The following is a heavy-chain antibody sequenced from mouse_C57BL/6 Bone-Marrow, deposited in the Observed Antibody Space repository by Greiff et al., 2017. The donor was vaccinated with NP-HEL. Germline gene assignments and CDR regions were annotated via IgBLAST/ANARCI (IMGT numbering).Heavy chain of an antibody. D-gene: IGHD1-1*01. V-gene: IGHV1-76*01. Sequence: VHLVESGAELVRPGASVKLSCKASGYTFTDYYINWVKQRPGQGLEWIARIYPGSGNTYYNEKFKGKATLTAEKSSSTAYMQLSSLTSEDSAVYFCARLNTTVVAPAAMDYWGQGTSVTVSS. CDR3: ARLNTTVVAPAAMDY. CDR2: IYPGSGNT. J-gene: IGHJ4*01. CDR1: GYTFTDYY.